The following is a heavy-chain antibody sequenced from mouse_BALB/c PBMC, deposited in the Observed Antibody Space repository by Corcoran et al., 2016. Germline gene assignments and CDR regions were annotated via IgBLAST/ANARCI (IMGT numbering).Heavy chain of an antibody. Sequence: EVQLQQSGAELVKTGASVKLSCTASGFNITDTYMHWVKQRPEQGLEWIGRIDPANGNTKYDPKFQGKATITADTSSNTAYLQLSSLTSEDTAVYYCARGYGTCDYWGQGTTLTVSS. V-gene: IGHV14-3*02. CDR2: IDPANGNT. J-gene: IGHJ2*01. CDR3: ARGYGTCDY. CDR1: GFNITDTY. D-gene: IGHD2-10*02.